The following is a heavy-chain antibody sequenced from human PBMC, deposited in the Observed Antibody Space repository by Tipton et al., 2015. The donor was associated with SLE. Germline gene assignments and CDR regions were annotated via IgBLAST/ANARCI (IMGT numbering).Heavy chain of an antibody. CDR2: INPKTGGT. CDR1: GYSFTGYY. J-gene: IGHJ6*03. CDR3: ARGIRFLPTRSHNSYYYMDV. V-gene: IGHV1-2*06. D-gene: IGHD2/OR15-2a*01. Sequence: QSGAEVKKPGASVKVSCKTSGYSFTGYYLNWVRQAPGQGLEWMGRINPKTGGTNYAQNFQGRLTITRDTSITTAYMELTSLRSDVTAVYYCARGIRFLPTRSHNSYYYMDVWGTGTTVTVSS.